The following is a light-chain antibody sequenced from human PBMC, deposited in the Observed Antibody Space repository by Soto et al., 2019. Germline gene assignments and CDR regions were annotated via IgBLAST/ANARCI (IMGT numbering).Light chain of an antibody. V-gene: IGKV1-39*01. CDR1: QSITSY. Sequence: DVQILKSTSSLSASVGDRVTITCRASQSITSYLNWYQQKPGKAPQLLIYAASSLQSGVPSRFSGSGSGTDFTLTISSLQPEDFATYFCQQSYTTPWTFGQGTKVDIK. J-gene: IGKJ1*01. CDR2: AAS. CDR3: QQSYTTPWT.